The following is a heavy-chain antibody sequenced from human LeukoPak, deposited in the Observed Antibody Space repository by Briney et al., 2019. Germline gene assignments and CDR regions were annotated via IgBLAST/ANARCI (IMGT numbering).Heavy chain of an antibody. J-gene: IGHJ4*02. V-gene: IGHV3-30*03. D-gene: IGHD3-10*01. CDR1: GFTFSSYG. CDR2: ISYDGSNK. CDR3: ALLEGSGTEPFDY. Sequence: GGSLRLSCAASGFTFSSYGMHWVRQAPGKGLEWVAVISYDGSNKYYADSVKGRFTISRDNSKNTLYLQTNSLRAEDTAVYYCALLEGSGTEPFDYWGQGTLVTVSS.